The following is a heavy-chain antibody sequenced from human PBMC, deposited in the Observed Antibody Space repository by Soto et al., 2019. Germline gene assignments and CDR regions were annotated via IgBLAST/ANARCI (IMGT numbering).Heavy chain of an antibody. CDR3: ARDDLRSPHYYYGMDV. Sequence: PGGSLRLSCAASGFTFSDYYMSWIRQAPGKGLEWVSYISSSGSTIYYADSVKGRFTISRDNAKNSLYLQMNSLRAEDTAVYYCARDDLRSPHYYYGMDVWGQGTTVTVSS. CDR1: GFTFSDYY. J-gene: IGHJ6*02. V-gene: IGHV3-11*01. D-gene: IGHD3-16*01. CDR2: ISSSGSTI.